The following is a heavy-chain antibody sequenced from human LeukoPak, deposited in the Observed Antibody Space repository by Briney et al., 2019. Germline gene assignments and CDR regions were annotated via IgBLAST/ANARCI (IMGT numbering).Heavy chain of an antibody. V-gene: IGHV1-3*03. CDR1: GYTFTSYT. J-gene: IGHJ4*02. CDR2: INAGNGNT. D-gene: IGHD1-26*01. CDR3: ARSGRGTYYYFDL. Sequence: ASVKVSCKASGYTFTSYTIHWVRQAPGQRLEWMGWINAGNGNTKYSQEFQDRVTITRDTSASTAYMELSSLRSEDMAVYYCARSGRGTYYYFDLWGQGTLVTVSS.